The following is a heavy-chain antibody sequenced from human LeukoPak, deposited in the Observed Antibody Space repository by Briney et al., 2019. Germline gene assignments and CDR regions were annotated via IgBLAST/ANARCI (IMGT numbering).Heavy chain of an antibody. CDR1: GGSFSGYY. J-gene: IGHJ4*02. CDR2: INHSGST. CDR3: ARNYGDCDFDY. D-gene: IGHD4-17*01. Sequence: SETLSLTCAVYGGSFSGYYWSWIRQPPGKGLEWIGEINHSGSTNYNPSLKSRVTISVDTSKNQFSLKLGSVTAADTAVYYCARNYGDCDFDYWGQGTLVTVSS. V-gene: IGHV4-34*01.